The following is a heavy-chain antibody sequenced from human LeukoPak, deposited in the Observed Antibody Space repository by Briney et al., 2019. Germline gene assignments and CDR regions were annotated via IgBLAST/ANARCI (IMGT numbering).Heavy chain of an antibody. Sequence: GGSLRLSCAASGFTFSNYAMSWVRQAPGKGLEWVSAISSSGSGTYYADSVKGRFTISRDNSKNTLYLQMNSLRAEDTAIYYCAKDLRYSSIWGQGTLVTVSS. J-gene: IGHJ4*02. CDR3: AKDLRYSSI. D-gene: IGHD6-19*01. CDR1: GFTFSNYA. CDR2: ISSSGSGT. V-gene: IGHV3-23*01.